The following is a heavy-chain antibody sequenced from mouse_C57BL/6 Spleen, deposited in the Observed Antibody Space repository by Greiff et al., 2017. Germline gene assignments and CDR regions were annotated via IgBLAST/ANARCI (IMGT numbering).Heavy chain of an antibody. Sequence: QVHVKQPGAELVRPGTSVKLSCKASGYTFTSYWMHWVKQRPGQGLEWIGVIDPSDSYTNYNQKFKGKATLTVDTSSSTAYMQLSSLTSEDSAVYYCARKVDYGAAYWGQGTLVTVSA. CDR1: GYTFTSYW. J-gene: IGHJ3*01. V-gene: IGHV1-59*01. D-gene: IGHD2-4*01. CDR3: ARKVDYGAAY. CDR2: IDPSDSYT.